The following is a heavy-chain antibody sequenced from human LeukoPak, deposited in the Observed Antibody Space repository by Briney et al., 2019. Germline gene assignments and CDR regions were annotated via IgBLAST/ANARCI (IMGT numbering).Heavy chain of an antibody. J-gene: IGHJ4*02. Sequence: ASVKVSCKASGYIFTDYYIHWVRQAPGQGLEWMGWINPNSGGTNYAQKFQGRVTMTRDTSISTAYMELSRLRSDDTAVYYCARDYWGSLFGYYYDSSGYSIPGDYWGQGTLVTVSS. V-gene: IGHV1-2*02. CDR1: GYIFTDYY. CDR2: INPNSGGT. D-gene: IGHD3-22*01. CDR3: ARDYWGSLFGYYYDSSGYSIPGDY.